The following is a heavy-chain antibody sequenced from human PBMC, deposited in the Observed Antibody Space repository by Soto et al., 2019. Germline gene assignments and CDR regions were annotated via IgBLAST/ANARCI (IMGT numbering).Heavy chain of an antibody. Sequence: SETLSLTCTVSGGSITDYSWVWIRRPAGKGLEWIGRIFSSGSTNYNPSLKGRITMALDTSKNQFSLKLNSATATDTAVYFCARDQGVVVTADNWFDPWGQGILVTVSS. CDR3: ARDQGVVVTADNWFDP. CDR2: IFSSGST. V-gene: IGHV4-4*07. D-gene: IGHD2-21*02. CDR1: GGSITDYS. J-gene: IGHJ5*02.